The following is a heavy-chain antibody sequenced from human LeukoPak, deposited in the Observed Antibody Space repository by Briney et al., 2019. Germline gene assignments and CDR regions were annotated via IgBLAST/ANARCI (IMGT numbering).Heavy chain of an antibody. J-gene: IGHJ4*02. V-gene: IGHV2-5*01. CDR2: IYWNDDK. CDR1: GFSLSTSGVG. Sequence: SGPTLVKPTQTLTLTCTFSGFSLSTSGVGVGWIRQPPGKALEWLALIYWNDDKRYSPSLKSRLTNTKDTSKNQVVLTMTNMDPVDTATYYCAHRRRYSSSWDYFDYWGQGTLVTVSS. CDR3: AHRRRYSSSWDYFDY. D-gene: IGHD6-13*01.